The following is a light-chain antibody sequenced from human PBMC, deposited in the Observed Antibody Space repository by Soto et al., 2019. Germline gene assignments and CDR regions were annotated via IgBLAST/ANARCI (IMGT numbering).Light chain of an antibody. J-gene: IGKJ1*01. CDR2: GAS. CDR3: QQYGSSPPT. V-gene: IGKV3-20*01. Sequence: EIVLTQSPGTLSFSPGERATLSCRASQSVSSSYLAWYQQKPGQAPRLLIYGASIRATGIPDRFSGSGSGTDFTLTISRLEPEDFAVYYCQQYGSSPPTFGQGTKVDIK. CDR1: QSVSSSY.